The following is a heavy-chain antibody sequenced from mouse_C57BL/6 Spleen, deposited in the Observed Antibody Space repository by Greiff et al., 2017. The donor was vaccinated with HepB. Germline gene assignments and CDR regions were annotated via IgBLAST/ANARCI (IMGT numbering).Heavy chain of an antibody. V-gene: IGHV1-55*01. D-gene: IGHD2-2*01. CDR1: GYTFTSYW. CDR3: ARLGGYDRGPFAY. J-gene: IGHJ3*01. CDR2: IYPGSGST. Sequence: VQLQQPGAELVKPGASVKMSCKASGYTFTSYWITWVKQRPGQGLEWIGDIYPGSGSTNYNEKFKSKATLTLDTSSSTAYMQLSSLTSEDSAVYYCARLGGYDRGPFAYWGQGTLVTVSA.